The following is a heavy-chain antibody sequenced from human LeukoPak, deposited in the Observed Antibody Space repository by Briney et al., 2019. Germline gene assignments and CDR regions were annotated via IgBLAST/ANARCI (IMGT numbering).Heavy chain of an antibody. CDR2: IYYSGST. J-gene: IGHJ6*02. Sequence: PSETLSLTCTVSGGSSSSGDYYWSWIRQPPGKGLEWIGYIYYSGSTYYNPSLKSRVTISVDTSKNQFSLKLSSVTAADTAVYYCARGGAPFGVVMGVRPDYYGMDVWGQGTTVTVSS. CDR1: GGSSSSGDYY. V-gene: IGHV4-30-4*01. CDR3: ARGGAPFGVVMGVRPDYYGMDV. D-gene: IGHD3-3*01.